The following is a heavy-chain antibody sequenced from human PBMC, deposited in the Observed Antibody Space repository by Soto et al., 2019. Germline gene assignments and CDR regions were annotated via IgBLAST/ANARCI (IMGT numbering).Heavy chain of an antibody. CDR1: GGSIDGRN. J-gene: IGHJ6*02. CDR3: VRQGIGNLHGLVDV. CDR2: VYYDGGS. D-gene: IGHD3-10*01. Sequence: QVQLQESGPGLVKPSETLSLTCTVSGGSIDGRNCAWIRQPPGKGLEWLGYVYYDGGSSYNPSVQRRLTLSLDTSKRQFSLQLRSVTAADTAVYYCVRQGIGNLHGLVDVWGRGTTVTVSS. V-gene: IGHV4-59*08.